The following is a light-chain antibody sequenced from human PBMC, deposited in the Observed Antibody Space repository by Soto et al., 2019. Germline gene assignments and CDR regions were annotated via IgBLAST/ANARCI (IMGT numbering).Light chain of an antibody. V-gene: IGKV3-15*01. CDR1: QSVSIN. Sequence: EIGRPQYTATLSVSPGERATLSCRASQSVSINLAWYQQKPGQAPRLLIYGASTRATGIPARFSGSGSGTEFTLTISSLQAEDFAVYNCQHYNTWPRTWTFGQGTKV. CDR2: GAS. CDR3: QHYNTWPRTWT. J-gene: IGKJ1*01.